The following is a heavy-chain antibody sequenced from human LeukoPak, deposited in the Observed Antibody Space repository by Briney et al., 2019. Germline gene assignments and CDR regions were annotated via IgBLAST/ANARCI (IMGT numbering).Heavy chain of an antibody. D-gene: IGHD3-22*01. V-gene: IGHV1-2*06. CDR3: ARAGGTYYYESSGYYYQNWFDS. Sequence: ASVKVSCKASGYPFTSFGISWVRQAPGQGLEWMGRINSNSGGTGFAEKFRGRVTMTRDTSISTAYMELSRLTSDDTAVYYGARAGGTYYYESSGYYYQNWFDSWGQGTLVTVSS. J-gene: IGHJ5*01. CDR2: INSNSGGT. CDR1: GYPFTSFG.